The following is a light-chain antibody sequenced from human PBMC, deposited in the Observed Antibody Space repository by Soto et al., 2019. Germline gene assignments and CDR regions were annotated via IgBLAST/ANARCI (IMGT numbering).Light chain of an antibody. CDR3: QQYRSFPWT. CDR2: AAS. CDR1: QGISSN. V-gene: IGKV1-9*01. J-gene: IGKJ1*01. Sequence: DIQLTQSPSFLSASVGDRVTITCRASQGISSNLAWYQQKPGKAPKLLIYAASTLQSGVPSRFSGSGSGTEFTLTISSLQPEDFATYYCQQYRSFPWTFGQGTKVDVK.